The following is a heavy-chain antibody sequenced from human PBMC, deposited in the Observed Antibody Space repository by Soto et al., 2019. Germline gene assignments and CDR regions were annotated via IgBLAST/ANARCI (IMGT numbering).Heavy chain of an antibody. Sequence: QVQLVESGGGVVQPGRSLRLSCAASGFTFSSYGMHWVRQAPGKGLEWVAVIWYDGSNKYYADSVKGRFTISRDNSKNTLYLQMNSLRAEDTAVYYCAKVTRYCSSTSCYYYFDYWGQGTLVTVSS. CDR3: AKVTRYCSSTSCYYYFDY. V-gene: IGHV3-33*06. CDR1: GFTFSSYG. J-gene: IGHJ4*02. CDR2: IWYDGSNK. D-gene: IGHD2-2*01.